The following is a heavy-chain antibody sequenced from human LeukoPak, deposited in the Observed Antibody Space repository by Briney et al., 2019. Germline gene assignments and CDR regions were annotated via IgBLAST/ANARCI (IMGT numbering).Heavy chain of an antibody. CDR2: IYYSGST. D-gene: IGHD1-26*01. CDR1: GGSVSSGSYF. Sequence: KPSETLSLTCTVSGGSVSSGSYFWNWIRQPPGMGLEWIGYIYYSGSTNYNPSLKSRVTISVDTSKNQFSLKLSSLTAADTAVYYCARNPGIVGAGLDYWGQGTLVTVSS. V-gene: IGHV4-61*01. CDR3: ARNPGIVGAGLDY. J-gene: IGHJ4*02.